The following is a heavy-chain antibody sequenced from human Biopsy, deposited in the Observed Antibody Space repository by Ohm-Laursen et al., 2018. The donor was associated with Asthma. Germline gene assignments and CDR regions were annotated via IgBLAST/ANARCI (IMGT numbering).Heavy chain of an antibody. CDR3: ARTFHFWSPYHAKHYQL. J-gene: IGHJ1*01. D-gene: IGHD3-3*01. Sequence: GSLRLSCTASGFTFGDYWMSWVRQVPGKGLEWVANIKHDGSEKNHVDSLKGRFTISRDNAKNLLFLQMNSLRAEDTAVYYCARTFHFWSPYHAKHYQLWGQGTLVTVSS. CDR1: GFTFGDYW. CDR2: IKHDGSEK. V-gene: IGHV3-7*01.